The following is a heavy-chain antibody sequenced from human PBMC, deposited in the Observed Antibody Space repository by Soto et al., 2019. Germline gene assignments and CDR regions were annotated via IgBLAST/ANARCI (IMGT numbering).Heavy chain of an antibody. CDR1: GFTFSSYA. CDR3: ARQLWFGELSQSDGMDV. J-gene: IGHJ6*02. D-gene: IGHD3-10*01. V-gene: IGHV3-30-3*01. CDR2: ISYDGSNK. Sequence: GGSLRLSCAASGFTFSSYAMHWVRQAPGKGLEWVAVISYDGSNKYYADSVKGRFTISRDNSKNTLYLQMNSLRAEDTAVYYCARQLWFGELSQSDGMDVWGQGTTVTV.